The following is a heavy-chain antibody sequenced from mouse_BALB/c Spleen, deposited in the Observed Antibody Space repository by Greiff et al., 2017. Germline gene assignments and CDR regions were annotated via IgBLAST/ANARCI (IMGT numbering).Heavy chain of an antibody. J-gene: IGHJ2*01. D-gene: IGHD2-4*01. CDR2: IDPANGNT. CDR1: GFNIKDTY. V-gene: IGHV14-3*02. CDR3: ARGDYDVGFDD. Sequence: EVQLQQSGAELVKPGASVKLSCTASGFNIKDTYMHWVKQRPEQGLEWIGRIDPANGNTKYDPKFQGKATITADTSSNTAYLQLSSLTSEDTAVYYCARGDYDVGFDDWGQGTTLTVSS.